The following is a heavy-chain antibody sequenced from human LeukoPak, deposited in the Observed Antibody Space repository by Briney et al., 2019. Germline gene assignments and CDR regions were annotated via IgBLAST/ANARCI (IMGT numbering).Heavy chain of an antibody. Sequence: SETLSLTCTVSGGSISSYYWSWIRQPPGKGLEWIGYIYYSGSTNYNPSLKSRVTISVDTSKNQFSLKLSSVTAADTAVYYCARVEWFGSHYYYYYYMDVWGKGTTVTISS. CDR2: IYYSGST. CDR1: GGSISSYY. J-gene: IGHJ6*03. V-gene: IGHV4-59*01. CDR3: ARVEWFGSHYYYYYYMDV. D-gene: IGHD3-3*01.